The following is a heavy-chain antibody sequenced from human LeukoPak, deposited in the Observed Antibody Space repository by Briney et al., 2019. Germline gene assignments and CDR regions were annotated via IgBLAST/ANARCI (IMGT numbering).Heavy chain of an antibody. J-gene: IGHJ6*02. CDR3: ARDPVLWLRSYGMDV. V-gene: IGHV3-21*01. CDR1: GFTFSSYS. D-gene: IGHD3-10*01. Sequence: GGSLRLSCAASGFTFSSYSMNWVRQAPGKGLEWVSSISSSSSYIYYADSVKGRFTISGDNAKNSLYLQMNSLRAEDTAVYYCARDPVLWLRSYGMDVWGQGTTVTVSS. CDR2: ISSSSSYI.